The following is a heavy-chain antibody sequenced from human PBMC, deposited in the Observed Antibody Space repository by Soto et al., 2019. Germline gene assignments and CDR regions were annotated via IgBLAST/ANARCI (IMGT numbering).Heavy chain of an antibody. CDR2: IYYSGST. D-gene: IGHD3-16*01. V-gene: IGHV4-59*01. Sequence: SETLSLTCTVSCGSIISYYWSWIRQPPGKGLEWIGYIYYSGSTNYNPSLKSRVTISVDTSKNQFSLKLSSVTAADTAVYYCARVFEEAYGFRYYYYGMDVWGQGTTVTVSS. J-gene: IGHJ6*02. CDR3: ARVFEEAYGFRYYYYGMDV. CDR1: CGSIISYY.